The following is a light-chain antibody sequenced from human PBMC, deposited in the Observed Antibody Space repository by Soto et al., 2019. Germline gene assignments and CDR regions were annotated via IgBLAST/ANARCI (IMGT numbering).Light chain of an antibody. J-gene: IGKJ1*01. CDR3: QQYGSSPWT. CDR1: ESVSSRY. V-gene: IGKV3-20*01. CDR2: GAS. Sequence: IVLTQSPGTLSLSAGERAIRVFMTSESVSSRYLAWYQQNTGHAPRLLIYGASSRATGIPDRFSGSGSGTDFTLTLSRLEPDDFAVYYCQQYGSSPWTFGQGTKVDIK.